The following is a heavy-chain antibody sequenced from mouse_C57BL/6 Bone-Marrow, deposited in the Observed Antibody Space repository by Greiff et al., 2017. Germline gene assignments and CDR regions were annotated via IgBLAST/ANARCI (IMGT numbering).Heavy chain of an antibody. CDR3: ARSELTGRFDY. V-gene: IGHV1-53*01. CDR2: INPSNGGT. D-gene: IGHD4-1*01. CDR1: GYTFTSYW. Sequence: QVHVKQPGTELVKPGASVKLSCKASGYTFTSYWMHWVKQRPGQGLEWIGNINPSNGGTNYNEKFKSKATLTVDKSSSTAYMQLSSLTSEDSAVYYCARSELTGRFDYWGQGTTLTVSS. J-gene: IGHJ2*01.